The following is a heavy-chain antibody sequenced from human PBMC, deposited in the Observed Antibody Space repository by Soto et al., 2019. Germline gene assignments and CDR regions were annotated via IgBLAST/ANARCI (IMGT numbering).Heavy chain of an antibody. V-gene: IGHV1-18*01. CDR3: ARGGWGTVTTYYYYYGMDV. CDR1: GYTFTSYG. D-gene: IGHD4-17*01. Sequence: EASVKVSCKASGYTFTSYGISWVRQAPGQGLEWMGWISAYNGNTNYAQKLQGRVTMTTDTSTSTAYMELRSLRSDDTAVYYCARGGWGTVTTYYYYYGMDVWGQGTTVTVSS. CDR2: ISAYNGNT. J-gene: IGHJ6*02.